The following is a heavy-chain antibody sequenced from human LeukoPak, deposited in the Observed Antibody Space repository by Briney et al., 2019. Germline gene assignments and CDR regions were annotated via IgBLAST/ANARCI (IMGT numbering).Heavy chain of an antibody. CDR3: ARDSRFCSGAACFSDAFDS. D-gene: IGHD2-15*01. CDR1: GGSVSSDTHY. CDR2: INYRGST. V-gene: IGHV4-61*01. Sequence: SETLSLTCTVSGGSVSSDTHYWTWIRQPPGKGLEWIGYINYRGSTNYNPSLHSRVTFSVDTSKDQFSLKLSSVTAADTAVYYCARDSRFCSGAACFSDAFDSWGQGTMVTVS. J-gene: IGHJ3*01.